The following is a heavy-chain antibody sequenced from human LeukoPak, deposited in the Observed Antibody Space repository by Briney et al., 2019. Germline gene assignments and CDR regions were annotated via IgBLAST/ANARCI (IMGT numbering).Heavy chain of an antibody. CDR1: GFTFSSYA. CDR3: AKAFYDYVWGSYRLSYYYYGMDV. Sequence: PGGSLRLSCAASGFTFSSYAMNWVRQAPGKGLEWVSFISGSGGDTHYADSVKGRFTISRDNSKNTLYLQMNSLRAEDTAVYYCAKAFYDYVWGSYRLSYYYYGMDVWGQGTTATVSS. V-gene: IGHV3-23*01. D-gene: IGHD3-16*02. CDR2: ISGSGGDT. J-gene: IGHJ6*02.